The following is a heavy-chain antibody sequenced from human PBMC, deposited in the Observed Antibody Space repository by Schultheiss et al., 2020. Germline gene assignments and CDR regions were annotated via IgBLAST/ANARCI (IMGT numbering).Heavy chain of an antibody. D-gene: IGHD6-6*01. CDR2: LSYSGST. V-gene: IGHV4-61*01. Sequence: SETLFLTCTVSGGSVSSGSYYWSWIRQPPGQGLEWIGYLSYSGSTNYNPSLKSRVTISVDTSKNQFSLKLSSVTAADTAVYYCAKMGSSSLRGYWGQGTLVTVSS. CDR1: GGSVSSGSYY. J-gene: IGHJ4*02. CDR3: AKMGSSSLRGY.